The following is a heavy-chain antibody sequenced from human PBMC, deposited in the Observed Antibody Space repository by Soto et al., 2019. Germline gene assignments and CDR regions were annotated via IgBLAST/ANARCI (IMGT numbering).Heavy chain of an antibody. CDR2: IYYSGST. CDR1: GGSISSGGYY. CDR3: ARESTVTTYNWFDP. V-gene: IGHV4-31*03. Sequence: SETLSLTCTVSGGSISSGGYYWSWIRQHPGKGLEWIGYIYYSGSTYYNPSLKSRVTISVDTSKNQFSLKLGSVTAADTAVYYWARESTVTTYNWFDPWGQGTLVTVSS. D-gene: IGHD4-17*01. J-gene: IGHJ5*02.